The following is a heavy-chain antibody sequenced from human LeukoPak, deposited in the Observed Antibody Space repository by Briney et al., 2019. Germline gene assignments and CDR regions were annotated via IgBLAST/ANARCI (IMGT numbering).Heavy chain of an antibody. J-gene: IGHJ4*02. V-gene: IGHV4-61*02. D-gene: IGHD2-2*01. Sequence: PSETLSHTCSVSGGSITSGSYYWSWIRQPAGKGLEWIGRIYTSGSTNYSPSLKSRVTISADTSKNQFSLKLISVTAADTAVYYCARFSLPPAAPEPLDYWGQGTLVTVSS. CDR3: ARFSLPPAAPEPLDY. CDR1: GGSITSGSYY. CDR2: IYTSGST.